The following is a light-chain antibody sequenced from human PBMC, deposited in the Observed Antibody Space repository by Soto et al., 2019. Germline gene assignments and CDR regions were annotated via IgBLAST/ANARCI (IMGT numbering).Light chain of an antibody. CDR2: NTS. Sequence: QAVVTQDPSLTVSQGGTVTLTCASSTGAVTSGFYPNWFQQKTGQAPRALIDNTSNKHSWTPARLSGTLLGGKAALTLSGVQPEAEAEYYCLLYYGGAYVFGTGTKLTVL. CDR3: LLYYGGAYV. V-gene: IGLV7-43*01. J-gene: IGLJ1*01. CDR1: TGAVTSGFY.